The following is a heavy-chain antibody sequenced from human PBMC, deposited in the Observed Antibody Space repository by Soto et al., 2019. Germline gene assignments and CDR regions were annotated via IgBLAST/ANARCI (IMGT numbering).Heavy chain of an antibody. CDR1: GFTFDDYA. V-gene: IGHV3-9*01. CDR3: AKGGHYYDSSGYYFNWFDP. CDR2: ISWNSGSI. Sequence: EVQLVESGGGLVQPGRSLRLSCAASGFTFDDYAMHWVRQAPGKGLEWVSGISWNSGSIGYADSVKGRFTISRDNAKNSLYRQMNSLRAEDTALYYCAKGGHYYDSSGYYFNWFDPWGQGTLVTVSS. D-gene: IGHD3-22*01. J-gene: IGHJ5*02.